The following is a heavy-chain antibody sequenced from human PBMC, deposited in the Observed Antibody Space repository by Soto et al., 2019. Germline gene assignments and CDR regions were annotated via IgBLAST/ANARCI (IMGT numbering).Heavy chain of an antibody. CDR3: ARGELRYWYTMDV. CDR1: GDSFTSYA. Sequence: QVPLVQSGAEVKKPGASVNVSCKASGDSFTSYALHWLRQAPGQRPEWMGWILTGNGDTKYSPNFQGRVTIARDTFARTADMELSSLRSEDTAVYYCARGELRYWYTMDVWGQGTTVTVSS. CDR2: ILTGNGDT. V-gene: IGHV1-3*04. J-gene: IGHJ6*02. D-gene: IGHD1-26*01.